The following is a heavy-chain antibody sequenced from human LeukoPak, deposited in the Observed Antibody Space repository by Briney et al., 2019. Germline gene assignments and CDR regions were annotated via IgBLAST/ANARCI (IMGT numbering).Heavy chain of an antibody. CDR3: ARDSEMWVGGSYDY. CDR1: GDSVSGNSAA. Sequence: SQTLSLTCAISGDSVSGNSAAWNWIRQSPSRGLEWLGRTYYRSKWYNDYAVSVKSRITINPDTSKNQFSLQLDSVTPEDTAVYYCARDSEMWVGGSYDYWGQGTLVTVSS. V-gene: IGHV6-1*01. J-gene: IGHJ4*02. CDR2: TYYRSKWYN. D-gene: IGHD1-26*01.